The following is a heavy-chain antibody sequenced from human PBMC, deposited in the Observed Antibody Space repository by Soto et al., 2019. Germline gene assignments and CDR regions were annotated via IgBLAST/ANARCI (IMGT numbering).Heavy chain of an antibody. CDR3: ARDGDDITMVRGAPLMDV. CDR1: GFTFSSYS. J-gene: IGHJ6*02. CDR2: ISSSSSYI. D-gene: IGHD3-10*01. V-gene: IGHV3-21*01. Sequence: EVQLVESGGGLVKPGGSLRLSCAASGFTFSSYSMNWVRQAPGKGLEWVSSISSSSSYIYYADSVKGRFTISRDNAKNSLYLQMNSLRAEDTAVYYCARDGDDITMVRGAPLMDVWGQGTTVTVSS.